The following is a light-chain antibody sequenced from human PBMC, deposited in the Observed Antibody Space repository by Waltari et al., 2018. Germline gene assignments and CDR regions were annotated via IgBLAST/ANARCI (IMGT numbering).Light chain of an antibody. CDR2: TAS. V-gene: IGKV1-9*01. Sequence: DIQLTQSPSFLSASVGDRVTITCRASQGINTYLAWYQQKPGKAPKVLIYTASTLHTGVPSRFSGSGSGTEFTLTISSLQPEDCATYYCQQLNSYPITFGHGTRLEIK. CDR1: QGINTY. J-gene: IGKJ5*01. CDR3: QQLNSYPIT.